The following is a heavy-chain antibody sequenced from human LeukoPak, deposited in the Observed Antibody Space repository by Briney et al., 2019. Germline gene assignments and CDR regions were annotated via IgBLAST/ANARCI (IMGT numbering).Heavy chain of an antibody. CDR2: IKEDGSEK. V-gene: IGHV3-7*01. CDR3: ARMQMDTGYRPFDI. J-gene: IGHJ3*02. Sequence: GGSLRLSCAASGFTFPTFWMAWVRQAPGKGLEWVAKIKEDGSEKVYVDSVKGRFTIYRDNAKNSLHLQMNYLRAEDTAVYYCARMQMDTGYRPFDIWGQGTMVAVSS. CDR1: GFTFPTFW. D-gene: IGHD5-24*01.